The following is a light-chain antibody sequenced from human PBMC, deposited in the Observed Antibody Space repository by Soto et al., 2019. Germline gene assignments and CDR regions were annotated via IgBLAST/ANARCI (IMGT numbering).Light chain of an antibody. V-gene: IGLV1-44*01. CDR3: ATWDDSLNGVV. CDR1: NSNIGSNS. Sequence: QSVLTQPPSASGTPGQRVTISCSGSNSNIGSNSVKWYQQFPGTAPKFLMYNNNQRPARVPDRFSGSKSGTSASLAISGLQSEDEADYYCATWDDSLNGVVFGGGTKLTVL. J-gene: IGLJ2*01. CDR2: NNN.